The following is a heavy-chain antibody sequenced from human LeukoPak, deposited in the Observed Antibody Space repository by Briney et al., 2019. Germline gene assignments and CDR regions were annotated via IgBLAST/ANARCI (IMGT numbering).Heavy chain of an antibody. D-gene: IGHD5-18*01. Sequence: SETLSLTCTVSGGSISSSSYYWGWIRQPPGKGLEWIGSIYYSGSTYYNPSLKSRVTISVDTSKNQFSLKLSSAAAADTAVYYCARGDTAMVWYYFDYWGQGTLVTVSS. J-gene: IGHJ4*02. CDR2: IYYSGST. CDR1: GGSISSSSYY. V-gene: IGHV4-39*07. CDR3: ARGDTAMVWYYFDY.